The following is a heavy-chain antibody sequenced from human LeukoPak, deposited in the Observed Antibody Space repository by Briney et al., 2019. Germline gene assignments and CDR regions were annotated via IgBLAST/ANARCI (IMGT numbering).Heavy chain of an antibody. Sequence: SETLSLTCAVYGGSFSGYYWSWIRQPPGKGLEWIGEINHSGSTNYNPSLKSRVTISVDTSKNQFSLKLSSVTAADTAVYYCARGKVVPAAMSGMDVWGLGTTVTVSS. D-gene: IGHD2-2*01. J-gene: IGHJ6*02. CDR2: INHSGST. CDR1: GGSFSGYY. CDR3: ARGKVVPAAMSGMDV. V-gene: IGHV4-34*01.